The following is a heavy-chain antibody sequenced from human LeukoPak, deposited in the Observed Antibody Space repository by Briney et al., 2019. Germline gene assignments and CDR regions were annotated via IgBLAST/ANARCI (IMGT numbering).Heavy chain of an antibody. CDR1: GFTCSSYA. J-gene: IGHJ4*02. Sequence: QTGEYLRLYCAASGFTCSSYAMQWVRQAPGKGRVGWAVVWYDEVKKYYTDSVEGRFTDSRANSRNTLYLQMDSLRAEDTAVYFCAKDALRHGDLYYFDYWGQGTSVIVSS. V-gene: IGHV3-33*06. D-gene: IGHD3-3*01. CDR3: AKDALRHGDLYYFDY. CDR2: VWYDEVKK.